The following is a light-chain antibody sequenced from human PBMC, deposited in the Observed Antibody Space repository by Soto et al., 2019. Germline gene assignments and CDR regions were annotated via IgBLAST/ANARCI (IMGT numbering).Light chain of an antibody. Sequence: QPVLTEPASVSGCLGQWITISYSGTSSYVGAYNYGSWYQQYPGKAPKLMIYHVTDRPSGVSNRFSGSKSGNTASLTISGLQAEDEADYYCCSYTTSNTFVFGTGTKVTVL. CDR2: HVT. CDR1: SSYVGAYNY. J-gene: IGLJ1*01. V-gene: IGLV2-14*01. CDR3: CSYTTSNTFV.